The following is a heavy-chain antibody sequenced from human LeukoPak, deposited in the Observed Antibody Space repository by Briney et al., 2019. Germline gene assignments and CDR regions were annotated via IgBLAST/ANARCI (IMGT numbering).Heavy chain of an antibody. D-gene: IGHD3-22*01. CDR3: AKPIVVAPNCFDP. J-gene: IGHJ5*02. CDR1: GFTFSSYA. V-gene: IGHV3-30-3*02. Sequence: GGSLRLSCAASGFTFSSYAMHWVRQAPGKGLEWVAVISYDGSNKYYADSVKGRFTISRDNSKNTLYLQMNSLRAEDTAVYYCAKPIVVAPNCFDPWGQGTLVTVSS. CDR2: ISYDGSNK.